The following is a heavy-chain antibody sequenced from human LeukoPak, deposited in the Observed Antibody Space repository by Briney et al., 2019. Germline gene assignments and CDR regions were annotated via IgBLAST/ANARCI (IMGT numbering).Heavy chain of an antibody. Sequence: SETLSLTCTVSGGSISSGCYYWSWIRQPAGKGLEWIGRIYTSGSTNYNPSLKSRVTISVDTSKNQFSLKLSSVTAADTAVYYCARDSTGGGYSYGLDYWGQGTLVTVSS. CDR1: GGSISSGCYY. V-gene: IGHV4-61*02. J-gene: IGHJ4*02. CDR3: ARDSTGGGYSYGLDY. CDR2: IYTSGST. D-gene: IGHD5-18*01.